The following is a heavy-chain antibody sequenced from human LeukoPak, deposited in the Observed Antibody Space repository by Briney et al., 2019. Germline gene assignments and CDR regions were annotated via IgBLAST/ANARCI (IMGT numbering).Heavy chain of an antibody. Sequence: SETLSLTCTVSGGSISSGSYYWSWIRQPAGKGLEWIGRIYTSGSTNYNPSLKSRVTISVDTSKNQSSLKLSSVTAADTAVYYCARDYIYYNSSGYYSHAFDIWGQGTMVTVSS. CDR1: GGSISSGSYY. V-gene: IGHV4-61*02. J-gene: IGHJ3*02. CDR2: IYTSGST. D-gene: IGHD3-22*01. CDR3: ARDYIYYNSSGYYSHAFDI.